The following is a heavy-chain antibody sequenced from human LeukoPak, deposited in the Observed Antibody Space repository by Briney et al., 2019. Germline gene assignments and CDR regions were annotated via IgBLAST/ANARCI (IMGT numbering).Heavy chain of an antibody. D-gene: IGHD6-13*01. CDR2: IIPIFGTA. J-gene: IGHJ6*02. CDR3: ARDLQRPYSSTWPLDV. CDR1: GGTFRNYA. V-gene: IGHV1-69*13. Sequence: SVKVSCKACGGTFRNYAIRGVRQAPGQGLEWMGGIIPIFGTANYAQKFQGRVTITADESTSTAYMELSSLRSEDTAVYYCARDLQRPYSSTWPLDVWGQGTTVTVSS.